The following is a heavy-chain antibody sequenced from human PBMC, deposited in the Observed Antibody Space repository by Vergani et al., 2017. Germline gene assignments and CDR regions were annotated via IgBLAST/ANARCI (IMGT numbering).Heavy chain of an antibody. CDR2: IYTSGST. V-gene: IGHV4-4*09. CDR1: GGSISSYY. Sequence: QVQLQESGPGLVKPSETLSLTCTVSGGSISSYYWSWIRQPPGKGLEWIGYIYTSGSTNYNPSLKSRVTISVDTSKNQFSLKLSSGTAADTAVYYCARHGDSSGYYLDYWGQGTLVTVSS. D-gene: IGHD3-22*01. J-gene: IGHJ4*02. CDR3: ARHGDSSGYYLDY.